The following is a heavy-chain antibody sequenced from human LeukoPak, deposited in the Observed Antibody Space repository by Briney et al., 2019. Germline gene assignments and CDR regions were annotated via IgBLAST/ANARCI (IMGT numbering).Heavy chain of an antibody. J-gene: IGHJ5*02. V-gene: IGHV1-2*02. CDR2: INPNRGGT. CDR1: GYTFTGYY. D-gene: IGHD4-23*01. Sequence: VTSVEVSCKASGYTFTGYYMHWVRQAPGQGLEWMGWINPNRGGTNYAQKFQGRVTMTRDTSISTAYMELSRLRSDDTAVYYCARFGLTPRYRNWFDPWGQGTLVTVSS. CDR3: ARFGLTPRYRNWFDP.